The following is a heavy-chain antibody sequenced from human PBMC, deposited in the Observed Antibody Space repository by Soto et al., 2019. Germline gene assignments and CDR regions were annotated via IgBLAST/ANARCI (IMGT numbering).Heavy chain of an antibody. V-gene: IGHV1-69*02. J-gene: IGHJ5*02. Sequence: SVKVSCKASGGTFSSYTISWVRQAPGQGLEWMGRIIPILGIANYAQKFQGRVTITADTSTSTAYMELRSLRSDDTAVYYCSRGAETVWFDPWGQGTLVTVSS. CDR2: IIPILGIA. D-gene: IGHD4-17*01. CDR1: GGTFSSYT. CDR3: SRGAETVWFDP.